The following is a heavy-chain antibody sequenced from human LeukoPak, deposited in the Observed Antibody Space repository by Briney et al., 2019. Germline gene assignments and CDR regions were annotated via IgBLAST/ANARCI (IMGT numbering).Heavy chain of an antibody. D-gene: IGHD1-26*01. J-gene: IGHJ4*02. Sequence: AGRSLRLSCAASGFTFSSYAMHWVRQAPGKGLEWVAVISYDGSNKYYADSVKGRFTISRDNSKNTLYLQMNSLRAEDTAVYYCARDIVGYYFDYWGQGTLVIVSS. V-gene: IGHV3-30-3*01. CDR1: GFTFSSYA. CDR2: ISYDGSNK. CDR3: ARDIVGYYFDY.